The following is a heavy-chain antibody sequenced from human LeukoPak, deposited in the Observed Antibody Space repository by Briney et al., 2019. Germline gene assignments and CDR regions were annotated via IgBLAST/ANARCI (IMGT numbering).Heavy chain of an antibody. V-gene: IGHV3-30-3*01. J-gene: IGHJ3*02. CDR3: ARSVDGAFDI. CDR1: GFTFSSYA. Sequence: GGSLRLSCAASGFTFSSYAMHWVRQAPGKGLEWVAVISYDGSNKYYADSVKGRFTTSRDNSKNTLYLQMNSLRAEDTAVYYCARSVDGAFDIWGQGTMVTVSS. CDR2: ISYDGSNK.